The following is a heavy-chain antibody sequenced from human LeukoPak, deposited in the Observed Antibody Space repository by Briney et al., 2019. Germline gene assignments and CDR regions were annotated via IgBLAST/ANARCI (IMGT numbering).Heavy chain of an antibody. Sequence: ASETLSLTCTVSGGSISSYYWSWIRQPPGKGLEWIGYIYYSGSTNYNPSLKSRVTISVDTSKNQFSLKLSSVTAADTAVYYCARVHGYSYGDYWGQGTLVTVSS. CDR2: IYYSGST. CDR1: GGSISSYY. D-gene: IGHD5-18*01. CDR3: ARVHGYSYGDY. V-gene: IGHV4-59*01. J-gene: IGHJ4*02.